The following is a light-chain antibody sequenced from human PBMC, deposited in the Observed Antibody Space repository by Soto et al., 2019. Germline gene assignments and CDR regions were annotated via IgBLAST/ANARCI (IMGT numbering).Light chain of an antibody. V-gene: IGLV2-23*01. Sequence: QSALTQPASVSGSPGQSITISCTGTSGDIGTYNLVSWYQQHPGRAPKLIIFEGNKRPSGASNRFSASKSGNTASLAVSGLQAEDEADYHCCSYAGRSTVICGGGTKLTVL. J-gene: IGLJ2*01. CDR3: CSYAGRSTVI. CDR2: EGN. CDR1: SGDIGTYNL.